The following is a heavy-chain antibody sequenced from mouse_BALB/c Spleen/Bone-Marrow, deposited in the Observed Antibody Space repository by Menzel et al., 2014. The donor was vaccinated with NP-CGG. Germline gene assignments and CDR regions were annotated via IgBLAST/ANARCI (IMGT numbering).Heavy chain of an antibody. Sequence: SGRSLKLSCAASGFDFSGFWMGWVRQAPGKGLEWIGEINPDSSTINYTPSLKDRFIISGDNAKNTLYLQMSKVRSEDTALYYCARLGYYGGFAYWGQGTLATVSA. V-gene: IGHV4-1*02. CDR1: GFDFSGFW. J-gene: IGHJ3*01. CDR2: INPDSSTI. D-gene: IGHD2-3*01. CDR3: ARLGYYGGFAY.